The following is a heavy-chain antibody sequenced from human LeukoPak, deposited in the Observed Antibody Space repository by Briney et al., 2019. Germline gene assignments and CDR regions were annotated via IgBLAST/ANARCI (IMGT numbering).Heavy chain of an antibody. V-gene: IGHV4-59*08. Sequence: SETLSLTCSVSGGSVSTNYWSWIRQSPEKGLEWIAYTSYSGTTNYNPFLKSRLMISIDASKNQFSLKLSSVTAADTAIYYCARHSHNQVAGGWFDPWGQGTLVTVSS. CDR1: GGSVSTNY. D-gene: IGHD5-12*01. J-gene: IGHJ5*02. CDR3: ARHSHNQVAGGWFDP. CDR2: TSYSGTT.